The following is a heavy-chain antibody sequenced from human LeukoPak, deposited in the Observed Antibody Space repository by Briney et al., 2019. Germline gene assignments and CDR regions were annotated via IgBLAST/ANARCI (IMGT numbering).Heavy chain of an antibody. V-gene: IGHV3-23*01. CDR2: ISGSGGST. D-gene: IGHD5-12*01. CDR1: GFTFSSYA. CDR3: AKDIVATIYYFDY. J-gene: IGHJ4*02. Sequence: QTGGSLRLSCAASGFTFSSYAMSWVRQAPGKGLEWVSAISGSGGSTYYADSVKGRFTISRDNSKNTLYLQMNSLRAGDTAVYYCAKDIVATIYYFDYWGQGTLVTVSS.